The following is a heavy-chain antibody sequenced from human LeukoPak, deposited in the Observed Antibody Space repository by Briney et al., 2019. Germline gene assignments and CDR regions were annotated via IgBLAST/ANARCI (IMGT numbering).Heavy chain of an antibody. V-gene: IGHV3-74*01. CDR3: ARSASSSWRVPVCPDY. CDR2: INSDGSST. D-gene: IGHD6-13*01. CDR1: GFTFSSYW. J-gene: IGHJ4*02. Sequence: GGSLRLSCAASGFTFSSYWMHWVHQAPGKGLVWVSRINSDGSSTSYADSVKGRFTISRDNAKNTLYLQMNSLRAEDTAVYYCARSASSSWRVPVCPDYWGQGTLVTVSS.